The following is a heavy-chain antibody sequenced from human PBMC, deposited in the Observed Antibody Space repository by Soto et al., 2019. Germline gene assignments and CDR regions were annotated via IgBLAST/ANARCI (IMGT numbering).Heavy chain of an antibody. Sequence: QVQLQESGPGLVKPSETLSLTCSVSGGSISGSSYYWGWIRQPPGKGLEWIGSIYHSGSTYDNPSLKSRFTISVDTSKNQFSLKLSSVTAADTAVYYCARRDIYGHQAPYWGQGTLVTVSS. CDR1: GGSISGSSYY. CDR2: IYHSGST. CDR3: ARRDIYGHQAPY. V-gene: IGHV4-39*01. D-gene: IGHD2-15*01. J-gene: IGHJ4*02.